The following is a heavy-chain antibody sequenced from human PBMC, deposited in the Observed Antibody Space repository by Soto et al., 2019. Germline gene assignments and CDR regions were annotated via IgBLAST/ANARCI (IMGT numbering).Heavy chain of an antibody. J-gene: IGHJ4*02. CDR2: IKKDESEE. V-gene: IGHV3-7*03. Sequence: GGSLRLSCTTSGFTFSDYWMSWVRQAPGKGLEWVANIKKDESEEYYVDSVKGRFTISRDNAKSSLYLQMNSLRAEDTAVYYCAVYCSSIACTEFCGYSWGQGTLVTVPS. CDR3: AVYCSSIACTEFCGYS. CDR1: GFTFSDYW. D-gene: IGHD2-2*01.